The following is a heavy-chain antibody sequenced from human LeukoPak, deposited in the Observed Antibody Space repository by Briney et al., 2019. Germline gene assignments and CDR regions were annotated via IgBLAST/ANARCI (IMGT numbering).Heavy chain of an antibody. CDR3: VKGTSTKYYYYGMDV. Sequence: GGSLRPSCSASGFAFSNYATHWVRQAPGKGLEYVAGINSNGGSTFYADSVKGRFTMSGGNSKNTLYLQMSSLRAENTAVYYCVKGTSTKYYYYGMDVWGQGTTVTVSS. CDR1: GFAFSNYA. CDR2: INSNGGST. V-gene: IGHV3-64D*06. D-gene: IGHD2-2*01. J-gene: IGHJ6*02.